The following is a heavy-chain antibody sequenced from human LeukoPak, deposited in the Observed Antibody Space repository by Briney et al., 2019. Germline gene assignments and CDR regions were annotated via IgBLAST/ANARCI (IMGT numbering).Heavy chain of an antibody. CDR2: ISAYNGNT. CDR3: ARDGYLGYFQH. J-gene: IGHJ1*01. CDR1: GYTFTSYG. Sequence: ASVKVSCKASGYTFTSYGITWVRQAPGQGLGWMRWISAYNGNTNYAQKLQGRVTMTTDTSTTTAYMELRSLRSDDTAVYYCARDGYLGYFQHWGQGTLVTVSS. V-gene: IGHV1-18*01. D-gene: IGHD5-12*01.